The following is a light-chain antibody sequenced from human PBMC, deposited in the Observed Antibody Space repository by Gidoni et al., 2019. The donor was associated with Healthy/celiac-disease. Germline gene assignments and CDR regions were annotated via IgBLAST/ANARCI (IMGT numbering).Light chain of an antibody. Sequence: DIQMTQSPSSLSVSVGDRVTITCRASQSLSRYLNWYQQRSGKAPKLLIYAAYSLQSGVPSRLSGSGSGKDFTLTSRRLQPKDLATYYCQQSYSTPLYTFGQXTKLEIK. V-gene: IGKV1-39*01. CDR3: QQSYSTPLYT. CDR2: AAY. CDR1: QSLSRY. J-gene: IGKJ2*01.